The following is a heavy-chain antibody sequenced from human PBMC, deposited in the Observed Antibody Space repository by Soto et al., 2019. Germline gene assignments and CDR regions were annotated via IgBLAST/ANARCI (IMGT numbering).Heavy chain of an antibody. CDR3: ARQRTSGRYHHRAVDS. D-gene: IGHD3-10*01. J-gene: IGHJ4*02. CDR2: IYPDDSDT. CDR1: EYNFATYW. Sequence: EVRLVQSGSEVKAPGESLRISCQGSEYNFATYWIAWVRQTPGKGLVWMGIIYPDDSDTRYSPSFQGQVTFSADKSINTAYLQWSSLKASDTALYFCARQRTSGRYHHRAVDSWGQGTLVTVSS. V-gene: IGHV5-51*01.